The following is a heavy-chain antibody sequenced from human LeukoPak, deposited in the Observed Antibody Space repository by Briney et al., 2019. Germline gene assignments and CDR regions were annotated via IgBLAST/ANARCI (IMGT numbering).Heavy chain of an antibody. CDR3: ARDLNYDSSGYYVDY. CDR2: IYSGGST. Sequence: GGSLRLSCAASGFTFSSFEMTWVRQAPGKGLEWVSVIYSGGSTYYADSVKGRFTISRDNSKNTLYLQMNSLRAEDTAVYYCARDLNYDSSGYYVDYWGQGTLVTVSP. V-gene: IGHV3-66*01. CDR1: GFTFSSFE. J-gene: IGHJ4*02. D-gene: IGHD3-22*01.